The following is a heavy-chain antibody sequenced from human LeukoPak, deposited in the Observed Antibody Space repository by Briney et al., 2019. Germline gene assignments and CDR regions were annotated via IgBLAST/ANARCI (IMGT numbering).Heavy chain of an antibody. CDR1: GGSISSYY. Sequence: SETLSLTCTVSGGSISSYYWSWIRQPAGKGLEWIGRIYTTGSTNYSPSLKSRVTMSVDTSKNQFSLKLSSVTAADTAVYYYTRETYRGSPIDYWGQGTLVTVSS. J-gene: IGHJ4*02. CDR3: TRETYRGSPIDY. CDR2: IYTTGST. D-gene: IGHD1-26*01. V-gene: IGHV4-4*07.